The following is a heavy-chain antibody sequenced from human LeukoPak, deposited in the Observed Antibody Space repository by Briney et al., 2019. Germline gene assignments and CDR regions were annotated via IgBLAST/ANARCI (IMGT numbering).Heavy chain of an antibody. J-gene: IGHJ3*02. CDR1: GYTFTGYY. CDR3: ARDRKAYYDFWSGDDAFDI. CDR2: ISAYNGNT. Sequence: ASVKVSCKASGYTFTGYYMHWVRQAPGQGLEWMGWISAYNGNTNYAQKLQGRVTMTTDTSTSTAYMELRSLRSDDTAVYYCARDRKAYYDFWSGDDAFDIWGQGTMVTVSS. V-gene: IGHV1-18*04. D-gene: IGHD3-3*01.